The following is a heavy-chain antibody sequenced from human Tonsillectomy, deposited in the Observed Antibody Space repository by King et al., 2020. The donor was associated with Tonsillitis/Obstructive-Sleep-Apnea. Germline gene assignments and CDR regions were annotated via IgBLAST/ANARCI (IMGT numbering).Heavy chain of an antibody. V-gene: IGHV5-51*01. D-gene: IGHD1-26*01. CDR2: IYPGDSDT. Sequence: QLVQSGAEVKKPGESLKISCEGSGYSFTTYWIVWVRQMPWKGLEWMGIIYPGDSDTRYSPSFQGQFTISADKSISTAYLHGSSLKASDTAMYYCARHRTSGSLEPGGYWGQGTLVTVSS. CDR1: GYSFTTYW. CDR3: ARHRTSGSLEPGGY. J-gene: IGHJ4*02.